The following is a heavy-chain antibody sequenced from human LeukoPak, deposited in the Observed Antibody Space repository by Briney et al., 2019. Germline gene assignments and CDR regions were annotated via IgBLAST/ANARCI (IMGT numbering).Heavy chain of an antibody. J-gene: IGHJ4*02. D-gene: IGHD3-10*01. Sequence: GGTLRLSCVASGFTFSSHGMNWVRQAPGKGLEWVSSISSSSSYIYYADSVKGRFTISRDNAKNSLYLQMNSLRAEDTAVYYCARDDYGSGSWNDYWGQGTLVTVSS. CDR3: ARDDYGSGSWNDY. CDR1: GFTFSSHG. CDR2: ISSSSSYI. V-gene: IGHV3-21*01.